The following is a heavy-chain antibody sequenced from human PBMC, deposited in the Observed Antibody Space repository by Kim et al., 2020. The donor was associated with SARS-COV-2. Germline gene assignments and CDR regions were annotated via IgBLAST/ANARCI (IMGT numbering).Heavy chain of an antibody. V-gene: IGHV3-33*01. Sequence: YAESVKGRFTISRDNSKNTLYLQMNSLRAEDTAVYYCARDDVNWGYGMDVWGQGTTVTVSS. D-gene: IGHD3-16*01. CDR3: ARDDVNWGYGMDV. J-gene: IGHJ6*02.